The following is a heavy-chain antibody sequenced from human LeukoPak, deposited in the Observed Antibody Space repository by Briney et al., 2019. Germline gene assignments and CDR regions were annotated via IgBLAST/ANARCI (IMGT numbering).Heavy chain of an antibody. CDR2: IKQDGSEK. Sequence: GGSLRLSCAASGFTFSSYWMSWVRQAPGKGLEWVANIKQDGSEKYYVDSVKGRFTISRDNAKNPLYLQMNSLRAEDTAVYYCARDCGGDCYQRDYFDYWGQGTLVTVSS. D-gene: IGHD2-21*02. V-gene: IGHV3-7*01. J-gene: IGHJ4*02. CDR3: ARDCGGDCYQRDYFDY. CDR1: GFTFSSYW.